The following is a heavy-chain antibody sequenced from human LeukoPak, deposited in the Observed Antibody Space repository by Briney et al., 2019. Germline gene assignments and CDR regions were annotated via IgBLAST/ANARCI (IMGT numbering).Heavy chain of an antibody. J-gene: IGHJ4*02. D-gene: IGHD3-22*01. CDR3: ARDHSDSSGYPLPFDY. CDR2: ISSSSSYI. V-gene: IGHV3-21*01. Sequence: GGSLRLSCAAYGFTFSSYSMNWVRQAPGKGLEWVSSISSSSSYIYYADSVKGRFTISRDNAKNSLYLQMNSLRAEDTAVYYCARDHSDSSGYPLPFDYWGQGTLVTVSS. CDR1: GFTFSSYS.